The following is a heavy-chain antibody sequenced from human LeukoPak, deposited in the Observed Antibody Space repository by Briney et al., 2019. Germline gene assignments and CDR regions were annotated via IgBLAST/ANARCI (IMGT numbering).Heavy chain of an antibody. CDR2: TYYRSKWYN. CDR1: GDRVSSNSAA. V-gene: IGHV6-1*01. D-gene: IGHD6-6*01. CDR3: ARRQYSSSSHYYYYMDV. J-gene: IGHJ6*03. Sequence: SQTLSLTCAISGDRVSSNSAAWNWIRQSPSKGLEWLGRTYYRSKWYNDYAVSVKSRITINPDTSKNQFSLQLNSVTPEDTAVYYCARRQYSSSSHYYYYMDVWGKGTTVTVSS.